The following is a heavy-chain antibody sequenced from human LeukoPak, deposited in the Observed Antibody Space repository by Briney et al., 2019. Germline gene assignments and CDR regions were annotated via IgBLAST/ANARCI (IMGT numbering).Heavy chain of an antibody. V-gene: IGHV4-30-2*01. D-gene: IGHD3-10*01. CDR1: GGSISSGGYS. CDR2: IYHSGST. J-gene: IGHJ4*02. Sequence: PSETLSLTCAVSGGSISSGGYSWSWIRQPPGKGLEWIGYIYHSGSTYYNPSLKSRVTIPVDRSKNQFSLKLSSVTAADTAVYYCARGDYGSGSYDYWGQGTLVTVSS. CDR3: ARGDYGSGSYDY.